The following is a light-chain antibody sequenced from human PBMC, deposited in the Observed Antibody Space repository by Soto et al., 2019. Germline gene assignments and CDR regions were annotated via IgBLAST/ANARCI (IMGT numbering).Light chain of an antibody. J-gene: IGKJ1*01. Sequence: EIVLTQSPGTRALSPGERATLSCRVSQSVSTNNLAWYQRKPGQAPRLLIYGASSRATDIPARFSGSGSGTDFTLTITRLEPEDFAVYYCQQYGSSPPTFGQGTKVEIK. CDR3: QQYGSSPPT. CDR2: GAS. CDR1: QSVSTNN. V-gene: IGKV3-20*01.